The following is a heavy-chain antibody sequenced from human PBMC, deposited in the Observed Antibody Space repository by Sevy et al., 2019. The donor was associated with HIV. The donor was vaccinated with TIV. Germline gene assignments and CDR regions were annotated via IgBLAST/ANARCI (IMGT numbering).Heavy chain of an antibody. D-gene: IGHD4-17*01. Sequence: GGSLRLSCAASGVTFSSYAMHWVRQAPGKGLEWVAVISYDGSNKYYADSVKGRFTISRDNSKNTLYLQMNGLTTEDTAVYYCARPRANYVDHYFFYAMDVWGQGTTVTVSS. CDR2: ISYDGSNK. CDR1: GVTFSSYA. J-gene: IGHJ6*02. V-gene: IGHV3-30-3*01. CDR3: ARPRANYVDHYFFYAMDV.